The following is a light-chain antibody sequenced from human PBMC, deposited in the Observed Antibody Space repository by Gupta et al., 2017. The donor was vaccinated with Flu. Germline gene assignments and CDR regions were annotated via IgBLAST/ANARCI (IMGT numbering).Light chain of an antibody. J-gene: IGKJ3*01. Sequence: ELVLTQSPATLSLSPGESATLSCRASQSVSSYLAWYQQKPGQAPRLLIYYASNRATGSPASSIGGSSSAAYFLIIISREPEEVFVDYCHQQSNSTPFTFGHGTKVDI. CDR2: YAS. V-gene: IGKV3-11*01. CDR1: QSVSSY. CDR3: HQQSNSTPFT.